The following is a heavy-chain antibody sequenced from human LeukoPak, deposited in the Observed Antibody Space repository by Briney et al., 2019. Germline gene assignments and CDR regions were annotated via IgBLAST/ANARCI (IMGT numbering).Heavy chain of an antibody. Sequence: GGSLRLSCAASGFTFSTYWMTWVRQAPGKGLEWVANIKQDGSEKYFVDSVKGRFTISRDNANNSLYLQMNSLRAEDTAVYYCARDRSRLQLWLFDYWGQGTLVTVSS. CDR3: ARDRSRLQLWLFDY. D-gene: IGHD5-18*01. CDR2: IKQDGSEK. V-gene: IGHV3-7*01. J-gene: IGHJ4*02. CDR1: GFTFSTYW.